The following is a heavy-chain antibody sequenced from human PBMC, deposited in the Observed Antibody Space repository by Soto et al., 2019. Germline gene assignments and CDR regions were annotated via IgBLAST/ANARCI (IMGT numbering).Heavy chain of an antibody. Sequence: GASVKVSCKASGGTFSSYSISWVRQAPGQGLEWMGGIIPIFGTANYAQKFQGRVTITADESTSTAYMELGSLRSEDTAVYYCARDPLFEYSSSSGFGYYGMDVWGQGTTVTVSS. CDR2: IIPIFGTA. CDR1: GGTFSSYS. V-gene: IGHV1-69*13. D-gene: IGHD6-6*01. J-gene: IGHJ6*02. CDR3: ARDPLFEYSSSSGFGYYGMDV.